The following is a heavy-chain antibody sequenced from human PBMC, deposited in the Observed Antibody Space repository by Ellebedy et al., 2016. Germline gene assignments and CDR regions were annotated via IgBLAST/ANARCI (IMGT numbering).Heavy chain of an antibody. CDR3: ARVSTTGWSYPFDI. J-gene: IGHJ3*02. CDR1: GFTFSSDS. CDR2: ISSSSSTI. V-gene: IGHV3-48*04. Sequence: GGSLRLSCAASGFTFSSDSMNWVRQAPGKGLEWVSYISSSSSTIYYADSVKGRFTISRDNAKNSLYLQMSSLRAEDTAVYYCARVSTTGWSYPFDIWGQGTMVIVSS. D-gene: IGHD6-19*01.